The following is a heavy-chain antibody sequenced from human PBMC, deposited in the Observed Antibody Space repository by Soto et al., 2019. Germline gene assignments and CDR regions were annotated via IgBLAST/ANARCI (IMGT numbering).Heavy chain of an antibody. CDR1: GFTFTSSA. CDR3: AAFNPYHYYDSSGYYYPFDY. CDR2: IVVGSGNT. Sequence: GASVKVSCKASGFTFTSSAVQWVRQARGQRLEWIGWIVVGSGNTNYAQKFQERVTITRDMSTSTAYMELSSLRSEDTAVYYCAAFNPYHYYDSSGYYYPFDYWGQGTLVTVSS. D-gene: IGHD3-22*01. V-gene: IGHV1-58*01. J-gene: IGHJ4*02.